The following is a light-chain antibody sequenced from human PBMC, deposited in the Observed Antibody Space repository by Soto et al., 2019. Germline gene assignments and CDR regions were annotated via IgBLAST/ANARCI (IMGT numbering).Light chain of an antibody. J-gene: IGKJ1*01. V-gene: IGKV3-20*01. CDR2: GAS. Sequence: EIVLTQSPGTLSLSPRERATLSCRASQSVANAYLAWYQHKVGQSPRLLIYGASNRAPGIPDRFSGSGSGTDFTLTISRLEPEAFAVYYCQQYAASPRTFGQGTQVEVK. CDR3: QQYAASPRT. CDR1: QSVANAY.